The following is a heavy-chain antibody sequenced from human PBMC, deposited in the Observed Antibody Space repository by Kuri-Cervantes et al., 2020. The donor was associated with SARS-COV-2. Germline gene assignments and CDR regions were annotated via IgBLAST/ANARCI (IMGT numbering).Heavy chain of an antibody. CDR3: ARDPDSSGWYAGDAFDI. D-gene: IGHD6-19*01. J-gene: IGHJ3*02. CDR1: GFTFSSYW. Sequence: GGSLRLSCAASGFTFSSYWMHWVRQAPGKGLVWVSRTNSDGSSTSYADSVKGRFTISRDNAKNTLYLQMNSLRAEDTAVYYCARDPDSSGWYAGDAFDIWGQGTMVTVSS. V-gene: IGHV3-74*01. CDR2: TNSDGSST.